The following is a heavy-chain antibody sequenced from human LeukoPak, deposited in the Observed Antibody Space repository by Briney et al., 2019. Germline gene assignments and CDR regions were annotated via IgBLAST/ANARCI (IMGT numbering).Heavy chain of an antibody. J-gene: IGHJ5*02. Sequence: SETLSLTCAVPGGSISSGGYCWSCIRQPPGKGLEWIVYIYHSGSTYYNPSLKSRVTISVDRSKNQFSLKLSSVTAADTAVYYCARSSWPYSSSWRWFDPWGQGTLVTVSS. CDR2: IYHSGST. D-gene: IGHD6-6*01. CDR3: ARSSWPYSSSWRWFDP. V-gene: IGHV4-30-2*01. CDR1: GGSISSGGYC.